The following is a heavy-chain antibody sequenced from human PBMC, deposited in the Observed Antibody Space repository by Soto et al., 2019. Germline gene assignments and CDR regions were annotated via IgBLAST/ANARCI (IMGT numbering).Heavy chain of an antibody. Sequence: QMQLVQSGPEVKKPGTSVKVSCKASGFTFTSSAVQWVRQARGQRLEWIGWIVVGSGNTNYAQKFQERVTITRDMSTSTAYIELSSLRSEDTAVYYCAAHEIGYSSSWYSRWTARRIGNYYYYGMDVWGQGTTVTVSS. D-gene: IGHD6-13*01. V-gene: IGHV1-58*01. CDR1: GFTFTSSA. J-gene: IGHJ6*02. CDR2: IVVGSGNT. CDR3: AAHEIGYSSSWYSRWTARRIGNYYYYGMDV.